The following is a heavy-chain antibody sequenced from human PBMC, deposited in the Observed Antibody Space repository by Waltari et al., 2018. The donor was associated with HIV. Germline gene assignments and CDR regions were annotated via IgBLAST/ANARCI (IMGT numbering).Heavy chain of an antibody. CDR1: GFTFSSYG. CDR3: AKAVVPAAINYYYYYGMDV. D-gene: IGHD2-2*01. J-gene: IGHJ6*02. Sequence: QVQLVESGGGVVQPGRSLRLSCAASGFTFSSYGMHWVRQAPGKGLEWVSVISYDGRKKYYADSVKGRFTISRDNSKNTLYLQMNSLRAEDTAVYYCAKAVVPAAINYYYYYGMDVWGQGTTVTVSS. CDR2: ISYDGRKK. V-gene: IGHV3-30*18.